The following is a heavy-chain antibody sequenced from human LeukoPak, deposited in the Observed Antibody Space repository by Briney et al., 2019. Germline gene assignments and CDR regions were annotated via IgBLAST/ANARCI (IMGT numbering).Heavy chain of an antibody. J-gene: IGHJ4*02. Sequence: GGSLRLSCTASGFTFSTHWMTWVRQPPGKGLEWVANIKEDGSVKYYVDSVKGRFTISRDNTKNALYLQMNSLRADDTAVYFCARDSTWQLDYWVQGTLITVSS. V-gene: IGHV3-7*03. CDR3: ARDSTWQLDY. D-gene: IGHD5-12*01. CDR2: IKEDGSVK. CDR1: GFTFSTHW.